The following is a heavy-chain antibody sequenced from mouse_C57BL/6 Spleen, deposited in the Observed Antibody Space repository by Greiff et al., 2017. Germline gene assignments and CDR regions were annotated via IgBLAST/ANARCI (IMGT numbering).Heavy chain of an antibody. J-gene: IGHJ2*01. CDR2: ILPGDGDT. Sequence: VQLQESGAELMKPGASVKLSCKATGYTFTGYWIEWVKQRPGHGLEWIGEILPGDGDTNYNGKFKGKATLTADKSSSTAYMQLSSLTSEDSAVYFCANEGNFDYWGQGTTLTVSS. CDR1: GYTFTGYW. V-gene: IGHV1-9*01. CDR3: ANEGNFDY.